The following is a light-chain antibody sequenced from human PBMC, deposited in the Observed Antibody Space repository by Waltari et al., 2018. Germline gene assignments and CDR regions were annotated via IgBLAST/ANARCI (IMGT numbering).Light chain of an antibody. Sequence: QSALTQPASVSGSPGQSITISCTGTSSDVGGYNYVSWYQHHPGQAPKVKIYDVSKRPCGVSNLFLCSKSGNPTALTIIWLRAESETDYYCSSYTSSSTSLDVFGTGPKITVL. CDR3: SSYTSSSTSLDV. J-gene: IGLJ1*01. CDR1: SSDVGGYNY. CDR2: DVS. V-gene: IGLV2-14*03.